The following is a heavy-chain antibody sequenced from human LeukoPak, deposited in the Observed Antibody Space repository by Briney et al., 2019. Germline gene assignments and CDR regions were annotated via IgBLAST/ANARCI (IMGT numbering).Heavy chain of an antibody. CDR3: ARDEKLRFYLTGPDYYYYGMDV. V-gene: IGHV1-2*02. J-gene: IGHJ6*02. CDR1: GYTFTGYY. D-gene: IGHD3-3*01. Sequence: ASVKVSCKASGYTFTGYYMHWVRQAPGQGLEWMGWINPNSGGTNYAQKFQGRVTMTRDTSISTAYMELSRLRSDDTAVYYCARDEKLRFYLTGPDYYYYGMDVWGQGTTVTVSS. CDR2: INPNSGGT.